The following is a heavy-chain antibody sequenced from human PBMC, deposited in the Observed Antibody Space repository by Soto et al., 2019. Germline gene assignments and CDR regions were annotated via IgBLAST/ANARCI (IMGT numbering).Heavy chain of an antibody. D-gene: IGHD1-26*01. CDR3: AKDRSSFGIVGATTGY. Sequence: PGGSLRLSCAASGFTFSSYGMHWVRQAPGKGLEWVAVIWYDGKNNYYADSVKGRFTISRDNFKNTLYLQMSSLRVEDTAVYYCAKDRSSFGIVGATTGYWGQGTLVTVSS. CDR1: GFTFSSYG. J-gene: IGHJ4*02. CDR2: IWYDGKNN. V-gene: IGHV3-33*06.